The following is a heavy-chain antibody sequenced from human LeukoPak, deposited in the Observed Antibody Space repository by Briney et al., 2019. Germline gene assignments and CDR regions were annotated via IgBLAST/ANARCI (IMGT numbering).Heavy chain of an antibody. CDR1: GFTFSSYT. Sequence: PGGSLRLPCAASGFTFSSYTMHWVRQAPGKGLEWVAVMSYDGSNKYYADSVKGRFTISRDNSKNTLYLQMNSLRTEDTAVYYCASQIAAAGRDTFQHWGQGTLVTVSS. CDR3: ASQIAAAGRDTFQH. CDR2: MSYDGSNK. D-gene: IGHD6-13*01. V-gene: IGHV3-30-3*01. J-gene: IGHJ1*01.